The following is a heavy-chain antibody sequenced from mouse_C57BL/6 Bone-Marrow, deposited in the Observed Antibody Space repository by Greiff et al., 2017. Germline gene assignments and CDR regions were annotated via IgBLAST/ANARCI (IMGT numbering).Heavy chain of an antibody. V-gene: IGHV1-82*01. CDR2: IYPGDGDT. CDR1: GYAFSSSW. Sequence: VQRVESGPELVKPGASVKISCKASGYAFSSSWMNWVKQRPGKGLEWIGRIYPGDGDTNYNGKFKGKATLTADKSSSTAYMQLSSLTSEDSAVYFCARRDYYSNYGGFYYYAMDYWGQGTSVTVSS. J-gene: IGHJ4*01. CDR3: ARRDYYSNYGGFYYYAMDY. D-gene: IGHD2-5*01.